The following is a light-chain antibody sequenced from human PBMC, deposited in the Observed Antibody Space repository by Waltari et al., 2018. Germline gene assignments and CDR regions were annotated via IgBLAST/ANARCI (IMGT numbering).Light chain of an antibody. J-gene: IGLJ3*02. V-gene: IGLV8-61*01. CDR3: ALYMGSGIWV. CDR1: SGSVSTTSY. Sequence: QTVVTQEPSLSVSPGGTVTLTCALSSGSVSTTSYATWYQQPPGQAPRTLVYKANARSSGVPDRFSGSILGNTAALTITGAQADDESDYYCALYMGSGIWVFGGGTKLTVL. CDR2: KAN.